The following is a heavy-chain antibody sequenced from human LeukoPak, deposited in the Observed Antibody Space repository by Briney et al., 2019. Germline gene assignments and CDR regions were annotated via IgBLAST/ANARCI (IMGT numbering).Heavy chain of an antibody. CDR2: ISSSSSYI. CDR1: GFTFTHYE. Sequence: GGSLRLSCAASGFTFTHYEMNWVRQAPGKGLEWVSSISSSSSYIYYADSVKGRFTISRDNAKNSLYLQMNSLRAEDTAVYYCARGGRSRITIHKARNPYYYYMDVWGKGTTVTVSS. J-gene: IGHJ6*03. V-gene: IGHV3-21*01. D-gene: IGHD3-3*01. CDR3: ARGGRSRITIHKARNPYYYYMDV.